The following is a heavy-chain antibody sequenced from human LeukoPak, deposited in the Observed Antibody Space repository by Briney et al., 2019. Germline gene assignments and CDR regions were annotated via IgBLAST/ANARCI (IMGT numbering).Heavy chain of an antibody. CDR1: GGSVSSSNSY. V-gene: IGHV4-39*01. CDR3: ARRPGGDRYYFDY. D-gene: IGHD2-21*02. CDR2: VDYSGST. Sequence: PSETLSLTCTVSGGSVSSSNSYWGWIRQPPGKELDWIANVDYSGSTWYNPSLRGRVTISVDTSKNQFSLKVRSVTAADTAVYYCARRPGGDRYYFDYWGQGTLVTVSS. J-gene: IGHJ4*02.